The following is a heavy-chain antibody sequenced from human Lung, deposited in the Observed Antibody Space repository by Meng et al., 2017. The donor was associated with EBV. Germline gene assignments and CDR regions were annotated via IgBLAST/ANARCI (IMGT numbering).Heavy chain of an antibody. D-gene: IGHD2-15*01. Sequence: QVPRQESGQGLGKPSQHPSLTCTVSGGSISSGDYYWSWIRQSPGKGLEWIGYIYYSGSTYYNPSLKSRVTISVDTSKNQFSLKLSSVTAADTAVYYCAREWCSGGSCYPDYWGQGTLVTVSS. J-gene: IGHJ4*02. CDR3: AREWCSGGSCYPDY. V-gene: IGHV4-30-4*01. CDR2: IYYSGST. CDR1: GGSISSGDYY.